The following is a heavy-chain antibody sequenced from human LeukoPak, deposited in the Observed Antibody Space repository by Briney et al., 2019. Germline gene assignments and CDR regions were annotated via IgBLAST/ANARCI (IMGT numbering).Heavy chain of an antibody. CDR1: GFTFSSYA. CDR3: AREANSGYGSLDY. CDR2: ISYDGSNK. V-gene: IGHV3-30-3*01. Sequence: GGSLRLFCAASGFTFSSYAMHWVRQAPGKGLEWVAVISYDGSNKYYADSVKGRLTISRDNSKNTLYLQMNSLRPEDTAVYYCAREANSGYGSLDYWGQGTLLTVAS. D-gene: IGHD5-12*01. J-gene: IGHJ4*02.